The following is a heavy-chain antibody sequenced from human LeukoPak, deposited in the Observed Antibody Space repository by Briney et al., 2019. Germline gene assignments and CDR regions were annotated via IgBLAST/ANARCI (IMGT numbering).Heavy chain of an antibody. J-gene: IGHJ4*02. V-gene: IGHV3-9*01. CDR3: AKDVKYSYGYYFDY. CDR2: ISWNSGSI. CDR1: GFTFDDYA. Sequence: TGGSLRLSCAASGFTFDDYAMHWVRQAPGKGLEWVSGISWNSGSIGYADSVKGRFTISRDNAKNSLYLQMNSLRAEDTALYYCAKDVKYSYGYYFDYWGQGTLVTVSS. D-gene: IGHD5-18*01.